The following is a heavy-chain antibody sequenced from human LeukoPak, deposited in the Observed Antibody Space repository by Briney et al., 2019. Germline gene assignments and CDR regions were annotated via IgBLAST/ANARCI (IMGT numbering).Heavy chain of an antibody. CDR2: ISSSSSYI. D-gene: IGHD6-19*01. J-gene: IGHJ4*02. V-gene: IGHV3-21*03. Sequence: PGGSLRLSCAASGFTFSSYSMNWVRQAPGKGLEWVSSISSSSSYIYYADSVKGRFTISRDNAKNSLYLQMNSLKTEDTAVYYCTREIYSSGYSSGWYQYWGQGTLVTVSS. CDR1: GFTFSSYS. CDR3: TREIYSSGYSSGWYQY.